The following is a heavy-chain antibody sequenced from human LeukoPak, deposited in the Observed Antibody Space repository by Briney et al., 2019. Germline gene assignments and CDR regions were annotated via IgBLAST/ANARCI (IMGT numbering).Heavy chain of an antibody. D-gene: IGHD3-22*01. Sequence: GGSLRLSCAASGFTFSSYGMHWVRQAPGKGLEWVAVISYDGSNKYYADSVKGRFTISRDNSKNTLYLQMNSLRAEDTAVYYCAKDYYDSSGYLDYWGQGNLVTVSS. V-gene: IGHV3-30*18. CDR3: AKDYYDSSGYLDY. J-gene: IGHJ4*02. CDR1: GFTFSSYG. CDR2: ISYDGSNK.